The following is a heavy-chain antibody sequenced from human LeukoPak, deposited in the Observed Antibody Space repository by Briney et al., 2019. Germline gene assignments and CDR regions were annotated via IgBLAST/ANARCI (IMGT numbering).Heavy chain of an antibody. CDR1: GFTFNNYG. V-gene: IGHV3-33*01. CDR2: IWYDGSYK. J-gene: IGHJ2*01. D-gene: IGHD6-13*01. Sequence: GRSLRLSCAASGFTFNNYGMHWVRQAPGKGLEWVAVIWYDGSYKYYGDSVEGRITSSRDNSKNTLYLQMNSLRAEDTAVYYCARGLAAAGRPLGYFDLWGRGTLVSASS. CDR3: ARGLAAAGRPLGYFDL.